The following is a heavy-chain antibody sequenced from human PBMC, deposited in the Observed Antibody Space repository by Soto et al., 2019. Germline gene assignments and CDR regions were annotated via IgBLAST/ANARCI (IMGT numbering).Heavy chain of an antibody. D-gene: IGHD5-12*01. CDR2: IAYDGSNK. CDR3: AKNHQRAPSRDGYNLIDY. Sequence: GGSLRLSCAASGLTFSDYGMHWVRQAPGKGLEWVAVIAYDGSNKYYADSVKGRFTISRDNSKNTLYLQMDSLRAEDTAVYYCAKNHQRAPSRDGYNLIDYWGQGTLVTVSS. V-gene: IGHV3-30*18. CDR1: GLTFSDYG. J-gene: IGHJ4*02.